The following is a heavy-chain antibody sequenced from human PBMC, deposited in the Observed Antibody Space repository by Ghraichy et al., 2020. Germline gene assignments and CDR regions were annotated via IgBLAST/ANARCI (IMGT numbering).Heavy chain of an antibody. CDR1: VFGFEDYG. J-gene: IGHJ6*02. Sequence: ASVFGFEDYGMHWVRQAPGRGLEWVAGITWNSKKIGYADSVRGRCNVSRDNAKKSLFLQIDSLRDDDTALYYCAKAMDDAAPFTVWGRGTKVIVSS. D-gene: IGHD1-1*01. V-gene: IGHV3-9*01. CDR3: AKAMDDAAPFTV. CDR2: ITWNSKKI.